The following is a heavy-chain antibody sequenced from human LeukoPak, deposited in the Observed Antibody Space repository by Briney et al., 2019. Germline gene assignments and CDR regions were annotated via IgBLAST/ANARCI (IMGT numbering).Heavy chain of an antibody. D-gene: IGHD5-18*01. V-gene: IGHV4-61*08. CDR2: IYYSGST. J-gene: IGHJ3*02. CDR1: DGSISSSVYY. Sequence: ASETLSLTCIVSDGSISSSVYYWSWIRQPPGKGLEWIGYIYYSGSTNYNPSLKSRVTISVDTSKSQFSLKLSSVTAADTAVYYCARDLFVQLWSGPNAFDIWGQGTMVTVSS. CDR3: ARDLFVQLWSGPNAFDI.